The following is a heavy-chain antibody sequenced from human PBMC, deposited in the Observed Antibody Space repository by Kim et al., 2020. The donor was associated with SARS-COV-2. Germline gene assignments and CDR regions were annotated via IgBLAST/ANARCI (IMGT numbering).Heavy chain of an antibody. V-gene: IGHV4-31*02. D-gene: IGHD2-21*01. CDR3: ARDVDKPKLLERGGMDV. J-gene: IGHJ6*02. Sequence: LKSRVTISVDTSKNQFSLKLSSVTAADTAVYYCARDVDKPKLLERGGMDVWGQGTTVTVSS.